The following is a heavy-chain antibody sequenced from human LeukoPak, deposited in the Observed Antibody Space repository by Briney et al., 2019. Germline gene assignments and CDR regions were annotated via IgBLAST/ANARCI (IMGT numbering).Heavy chain of an antibody. Sequence: SETLSLTCTVSGDSINSRSYYWGWVRQPPGKGLEWIGSIYHSGSTYYNPSLKSRVTISVDTSKNQFSLKLSSVTAADTAVYYCARGGYCSSTSCYSRYYYYMDVWGKGTTVTVSS. CDR3: ARGGYCSSTSCYSRYYYYMDV. CDR1: GDSINSRSYY. D-gene: IGHD2-2*01. V-gene: IGHV4-39*07. CDR2: IYHSGST. J-gene: IGHJ6*03.